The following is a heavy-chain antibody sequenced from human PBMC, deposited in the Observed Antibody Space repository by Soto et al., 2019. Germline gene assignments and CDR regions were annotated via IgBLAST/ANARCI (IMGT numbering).Heavy chain of an antibody. CDR2: INHSGST. CDR1: GGSFSGYY. V-gene: IGHV4-34*01. J-gene: IGHJ4*02. CDR3: ARGPIRTGDCTTGVCSTYYFDY. Sequence: PSETLSLTCAVYGGSFSGYYWSWIRQPPGKGLEWIGEINHSGSTNYNPSLKSRVTISVDTSKNQFSLKLSSVTAADTAVYYCARGPIRTGDCTTGVCSTYYFDYWGQGTLVTVSS. D-gene: IGHD2-8*01.